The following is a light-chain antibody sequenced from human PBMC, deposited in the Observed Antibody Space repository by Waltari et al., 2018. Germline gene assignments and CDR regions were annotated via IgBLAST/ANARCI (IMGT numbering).Light chain of an antibody. J-gene: IGKJ4*01. CDR2: GAS. CDR1: QDINIR. CDR3: QQTHSFPLT. V-gene: IGKV1-12*01. Sequence: DIQMTQSASFVSASVGDRITITCRASQDINIRLAWYQQKPGKPPNLLIYGASRLESGVPSRFSGSGSETHFTLIISSLQPEDFATYYCQQTHSFPLTFGGGTKVEMK.